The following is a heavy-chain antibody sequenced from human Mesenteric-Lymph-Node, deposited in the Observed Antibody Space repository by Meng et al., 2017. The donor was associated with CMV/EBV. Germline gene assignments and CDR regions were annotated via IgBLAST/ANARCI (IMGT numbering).Heavy chain of an antibody. Sequence: GGSLRLSCAASGFTFSSYWMHWVRQAPGKGLVWVSRINSDGSSTNYADSVKGRFTVSRDNSKNTLYLQMNTLRPDDTAVYYCARDLGDNDLWGQGTLVTVSS. CDR3: ARDLGDNDL. V-gene: IGHV3-74*01. CDR2: INSDGSST. J-gene: IGHJ5*02. CDR1: GFTFSSYW. D-gene: IGHD3-10*01.